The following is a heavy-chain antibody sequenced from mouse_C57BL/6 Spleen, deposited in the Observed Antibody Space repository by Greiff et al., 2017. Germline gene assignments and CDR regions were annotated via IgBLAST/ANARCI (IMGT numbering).Heavy chain of an antibody. D-gene: IGHD4-1*01. Sequence: EVKLMESGPGLVKPSQSLSLTCSVTGYSITSGYYWNWIRQFPGNKLEWMGYISYDGSNNYNPSLKNRISITRDTSKNQFFLKLNSVTTEDTATYYCARDGGELTGTIAYRGQGTLVTVSA. CDR1: GYSITSGYY. CDR3: ARDGGELTGTIAY. CDR2: ISYDGSN. J-gene: IGHJ3*01. V-gene: IGHV3-6*01.